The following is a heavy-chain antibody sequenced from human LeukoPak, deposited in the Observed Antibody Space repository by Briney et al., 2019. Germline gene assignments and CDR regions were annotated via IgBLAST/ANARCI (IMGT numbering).Heavy chain of an antibody. J-gene: IGHJ4*02. CDR3: ARRDDWFNFDY. D-gene: IGHD3-9*01. CDR2: ISSNSNYT. CDR1: GFTFSDYY. Sequence: GGSLRPSCAASGFTFSDYYMTWIRQAPGKGLEWISYISSNSNYTNYADSVKGRFTISRDNAKNSLFLQMNSLRAEDTAVYYCARRDDWFNFDYWGQGTLVTVSS. V-gene: IGHV3-11*06.